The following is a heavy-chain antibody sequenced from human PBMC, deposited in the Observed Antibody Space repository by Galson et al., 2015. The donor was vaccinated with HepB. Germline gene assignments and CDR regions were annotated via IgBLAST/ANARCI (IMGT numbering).Heavy chain of an antibody. V-gene: IGHV4-30-2*01. CDR1: GGSISSGGYS. D-gene: IGHD3-22*01. Sequence: TLSLTCAVSGGSISSGGYSWSWIRQPPGKGLEWIGYIYHSGSTYYNPSLKSRVTISVDRSKNQFSLKLSSVTAADTAVYYCARGQYYDSSGYFFPGTRVVEYYFDYWGQGTLVTVSS. CDR2: IYHSGST. CDR3: ARGQYYDSSGYFFPGTRVVEYYFDY. J-gene: IGHJ4*02.